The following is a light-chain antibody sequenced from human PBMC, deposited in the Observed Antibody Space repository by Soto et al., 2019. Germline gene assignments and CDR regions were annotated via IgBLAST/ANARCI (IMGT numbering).Light chain of an antibody. J-gene: IGKJ1*01. V-gene: IGKV3-15*01. Sequence: EIVMTQSPATLSVSPGERATLSCRASQSVSSNLAWYQQKPGQAPRLLIYGASTRATGIPARFSGSGSGTEFTLTISSLQSEDCAVYYCQKYNNWPPVTFGQGPKV. CDR2: GAS. CDR1: QSVSSN. CDR3: QKYNNWPPVT.